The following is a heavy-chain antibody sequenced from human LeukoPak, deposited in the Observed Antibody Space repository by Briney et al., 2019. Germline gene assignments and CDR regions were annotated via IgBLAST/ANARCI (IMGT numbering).Heavy chain of an antibody. V-gene: IGHV3-7*01. D-gene: IGHD2-8*02. CDR1: GFTFSSYW. J-gene: IGHJ5*02. CDR2: IKQDGSEK. Sequence: QAGGSLRLSCAASGFTFSSYWMSWVRQAPGKGLEWVANIKQDGSEKYYVDSVKGRFTISRDNAKNSLYLQMNSLRAEDTAVYYCARDKALRSWYNWFDPWGQGTLVTVSS. CDR3: ARDKALRSWYNWFDP.